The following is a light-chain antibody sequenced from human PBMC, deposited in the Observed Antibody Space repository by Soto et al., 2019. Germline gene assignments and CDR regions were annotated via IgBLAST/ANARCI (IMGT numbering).Light chain of an antibody. V-gene: IGKV3-15*01. CDR2: RAS. Sequence: IMWTQSPSPLPVSPGEKATLSSRASESVSDNLAWSQQKPGPAPSLLLYRASTSATGIPARFSGSGSGTEFTLTISSLQSEDFAVYYCQQYDIWPPPWTFGQGTKVDIK. CDR1: ESVSDN. CDR3: QQYDIWPPPWT. J-gene: IGKJ1*01.